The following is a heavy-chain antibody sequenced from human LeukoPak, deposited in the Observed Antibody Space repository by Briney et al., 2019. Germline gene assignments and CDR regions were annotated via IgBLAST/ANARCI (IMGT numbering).Heavy chain of an antibody. V-gene: IGHV3-30*03. CDR2: ISYDGSNK. CDR3: ARGPPNWGYDY. CDR1: GFTFSSYG. D-gene: IGHD7-27*01. J-gene: IGHJ4*02. Sequence: GGSLRLSCAASGFTFSSYGMHWVRQAPGKGLEWVAVISYDGSNKYYADSVKGRFTISRDNSKNTLYLQMNSLRAEDTAVYYCARGPPNWGYDYWGPGTLVTVSS.